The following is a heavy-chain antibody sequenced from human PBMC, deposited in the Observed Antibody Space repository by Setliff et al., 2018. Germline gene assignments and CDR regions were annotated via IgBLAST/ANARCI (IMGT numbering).Heavy chain of an antibody. D-gene: IGHD1-26*01. V-gene: IGHV1-3*01. CDR1: GGTFSSYA. CDR2: INAGNGNT. CDR3: AANLNSGSLTPDAFDI. Sequence: ASVKVSCKASGGTFSSYAISWVRQAPGQGLEWMGWINAGNGNTKYSQKFQGRVTITRDTSASTAYMELRSLRSDDTAVYYCAANLNSGSLTPDAFDIWGQGTMVTVSS. J-gene: IGHJ3*02.